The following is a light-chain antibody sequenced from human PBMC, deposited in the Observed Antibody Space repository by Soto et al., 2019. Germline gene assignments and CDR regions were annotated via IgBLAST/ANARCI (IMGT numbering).Light chain of an antibody. V-gene: IGLV1-40*01. CDR2: ANS. CDR1: SSSIGAGYD. J-gene: IGLJ2*01. Sequence: QPVLTQPPSVSGAPGQRVTISCTGSSSSIGAGYDVQWYQQLPGTAPKLLIYANSNRPSGVPDRFSGSKSGTSASLAITGLQAEDEADYYCQSYDSSLSGHVVFGGGTKLTVL. CDR3: QSYDSSLSGHVV.